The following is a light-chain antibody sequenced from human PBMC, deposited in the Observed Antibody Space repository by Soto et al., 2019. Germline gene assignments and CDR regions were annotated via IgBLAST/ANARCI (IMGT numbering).Light chain of an antibody. J-gene: IGKJ2*01. CDR3: QQYGSAPQT. V-gene: IGKV3-20*01. CDR1: QSVSNNY. CDR2: GAS. Sequence: EIVLTQSPVTLSLSPGERATLSCRASQSVSNNYLAWYQQKPGQAPRLLIYGASSRATGMPGRFSGSGSGTDFRLTISRLEPEDFAVFYCQQYGSAPQTFGQGTRLEI.